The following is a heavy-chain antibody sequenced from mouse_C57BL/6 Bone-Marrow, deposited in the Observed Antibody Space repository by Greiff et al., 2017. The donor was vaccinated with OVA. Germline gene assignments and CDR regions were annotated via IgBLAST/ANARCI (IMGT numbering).Heavy chain of an antibody. CDR1: GFTFSSYA. CDR2: ISAGGSYT. Sequence: EVQLVESGGGLVKPGGSLKLSCAASGFTFSSYAMSWVRQTPEKRLEWVATISAGGSYTYYPDNVKGRFTISRDNAKNNLYLQMSQLKSEDTAMYYCARDAGPPGYIYYEYDDGCAWFAYWGQGTLVTVSA. J-gene: IGHJ3*01. CDR3: ARDAGPPGYIYYEYDDGCAWFAY. V-gene: IGHV5-4*01. D-gene: IGHD2-4*01.